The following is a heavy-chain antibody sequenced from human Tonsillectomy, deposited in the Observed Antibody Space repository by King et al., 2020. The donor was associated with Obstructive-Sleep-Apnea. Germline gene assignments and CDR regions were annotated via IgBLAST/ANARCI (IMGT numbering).Heavy chain of an antibody. CDR1: GFTFSSYA. Sequence: VQLVESGGGLVQPGGSLRLSCAASGFTFSSYAMSWVRQAPGKGLEWVSAISGSGGSTYYADSVKGRFTISRDNSKNTLYLQMNSLRAEDTAVYYCAKDRVRLGELSPKNDYWGQGTLVTVSS. CDR3: AKDRVRLGELSPKNDY. V-gene: IGHV3-23*04. D-gene: IGHD3-16*02. CDR2: ISGSGGST. J-gene: IGHJ4*02.